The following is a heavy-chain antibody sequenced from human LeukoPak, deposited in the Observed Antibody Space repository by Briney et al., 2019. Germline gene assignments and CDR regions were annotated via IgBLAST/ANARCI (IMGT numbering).Heavy chain of an antibody. CDR2: INTNTGNP. J-gene: IGHJ5*02. Sequence: ASVKVSCKASGYTFTSYGISWVRQAPGQGLEWMGWINTNTGNPTYAQGFTGRFVFSLDTSVSTAYLQISSLKAEDTAVYYCASEITMVRGDGFDPWGQGTLVTVSS. V-gene: IGHV7-4-1*02. CDR3: ASEITMVRGDGFDP. CDR1: GYTFTSYG. D-gene: IGHD3-10*01.